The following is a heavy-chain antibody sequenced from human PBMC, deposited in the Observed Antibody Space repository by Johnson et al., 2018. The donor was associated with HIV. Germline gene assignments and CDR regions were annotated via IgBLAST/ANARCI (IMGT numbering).Heavy chain of an antibody. CDR2: INSDWSSP. CDR3: ARGGLGDYVVAFDI. J-gene: IGHJ3*02. Sequence: QVQLVESGGGLVQPGGSLRLSCAASGFTFSSYAMHWVRPAPGKGLEYVSAINSDWSSPRYADSVKGRFTISRDNSKNTLYLQMNSLRAEDTAVYYCARGGLGDYVVAFDIWGQGTMVTVSS. D-gene: IGHD4-17*01. V-gene: IGHV3-64*04. CDR1: GFTFSSYA.